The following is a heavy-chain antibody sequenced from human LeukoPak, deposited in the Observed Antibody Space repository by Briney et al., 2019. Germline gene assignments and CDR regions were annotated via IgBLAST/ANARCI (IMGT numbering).Heavy chain of an antibody. Sequence: GGSLRLSCVDSGFTFTNAWISWVRQAPGKGLEWIGRIKSKTDGETTNYAEPVRGRFTISRDDSKSAVYLQMNSLKIEDTAVYYCTTDLGTYYHGSQRLIPIDYWGQGTLVTVSS. CDR2: IKSKTDGETT. V-gene: IGHV3-15*01. D-gene: IGHD3-10*01. CDR3: TTDLGTYYHGSQRLIPIDY. J-gene: IGHJ4*02. CDR1: GFTFTNAW.